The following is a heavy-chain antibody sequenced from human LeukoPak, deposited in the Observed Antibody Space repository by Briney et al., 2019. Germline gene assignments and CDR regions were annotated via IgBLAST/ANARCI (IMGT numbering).Heavy chain of an antibody. V-gene: IGHV1-2*02. CDR3: ARDRRRAVAALYYFAY. CDR2: INPNSGGT. CDR1: GYTFTGYY. Sequence: ASVKVSCKASGYTFTGYYMHWVRQAPGQGLEWMGWINPNSGGTNYAQKFQGRVTMTRDTSISTAYMELSRLRSDDTAVYYCARDRRRAVAALYYFAYGGQGTSVTVSS. D-gene: IGHD6-19*01. J-gene: IGHJ4*02.